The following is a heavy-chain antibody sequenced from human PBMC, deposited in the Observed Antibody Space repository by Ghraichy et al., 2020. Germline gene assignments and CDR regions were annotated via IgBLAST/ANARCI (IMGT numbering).Heavy chain of an antibody. J-gene: IGHJ6*02. CDR1: GFTFSNAW. D-gene: IGHD3-9*01. V-gene: IGHV3-15*01. Sequence: GGSLRLSCAASGFTFSNAWMSWVRQAPGKGLEWVGRIKSKTDGGTTDYDAPVKGRFTISRYDSKKTLYLQMNSLNTEDTAVYYCTTEGILTGYYYYYYGMDVWGQGTTVTVSS. CDR3: TTEGILTGYYYYYYGMDV. CDR2: IKSKTDGGTT.